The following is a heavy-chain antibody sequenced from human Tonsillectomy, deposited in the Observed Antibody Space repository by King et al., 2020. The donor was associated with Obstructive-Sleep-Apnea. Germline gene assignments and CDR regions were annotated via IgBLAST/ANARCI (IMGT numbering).Heavy chain of an antibody. V-gene: IGHV4-59*08. CDR2: MYYSENT. CDR3: ARHRGVEDYGGYGDYFDY. D-gene: IGHD5-12*01. J-gene: IGHJ4*02. Sequence: QLQESGPGLVKPSETLSLTCTVSGGSISNYYWSWIRQPPGKGLEWVGYMYYSENTHFNPSLKSRVTISADTSKFQFPLRLSSVTAADTAVYYCARHRGVEDYGGYGDYFDYWGQGTLVTVSS. CDR1: GGSISNYY.